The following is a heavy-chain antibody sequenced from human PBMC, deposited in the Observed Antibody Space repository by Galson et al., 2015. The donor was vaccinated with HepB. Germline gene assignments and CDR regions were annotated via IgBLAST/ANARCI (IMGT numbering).Heavy chain of an antibody. CDR2: IIPIFGTA. CDR3: ASVGARSQSGYSSGWYAFDY. V-gene: IGHV1-69*13. Sequence: SVKVSCKASGGTFSRYAISWVRQAPGQGLEWMGGIIPIFGTANYAQKFQGRVTITADESTSTAYMELSSLRSEDTAVYYCASVGARSQSGYSSGWYAFDYWGQGTLVTVSS. J-gene: IGHJ4*02. D-gene: IGHD6-19*01. CDR1: GGTFSRYA.